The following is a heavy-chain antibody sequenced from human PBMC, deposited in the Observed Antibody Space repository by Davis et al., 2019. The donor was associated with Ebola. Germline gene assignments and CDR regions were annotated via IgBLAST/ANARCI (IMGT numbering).Heavy chain of an antibody. V-gene: IGHV4-59*01. D-gene: IGHD1-20*01. CDR1: GGSISSYY. CDR3: ARVGNNWNDSDLDY. Sequence: MPSETLSLTCTVSGGSISSYYWSWIRQPPGKGLEWIGYIYYSGSTNYNPSLKSRVTISVDTSKNQFSLKLSSVTAADTAVYYCARVGNNWNDSDLDYWGQGTLVTVSS. CDR2: IYYSGST. J-gene: IGHJ4*02.